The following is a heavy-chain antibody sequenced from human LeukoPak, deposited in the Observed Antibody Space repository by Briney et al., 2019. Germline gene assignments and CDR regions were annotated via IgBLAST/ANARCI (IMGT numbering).Heavy chain of an antibody. Sequence: GGSLRLSCAASGFTFSSYAIYWVRQAPGKGLEWVSSISYDGRNQYYIDPVRGPFTISRNNSKNTLYLQMNSLRTEDTAVYFCAKKSVPGAGTGTFDIWGQGTMVTVSS. CDR3: AKKSVPGAGTGTFDI. D-gene: IGHD6-19*01. V-gene: IGHV3-30*18. CDR1: GFTFSSYA. J-gene: IGHJ3*02. CDR2: ISYDGRNQ.